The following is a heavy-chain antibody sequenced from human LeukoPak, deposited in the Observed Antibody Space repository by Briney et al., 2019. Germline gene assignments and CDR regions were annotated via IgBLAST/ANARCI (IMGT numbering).Heavy chain of an antibody. V-gene: IGHV3-23*01. D-gene: IGHD2-15*01. J-gene: IGHJ1*01. CDR3: AKNVVVVLGATSLYFQH. CDR2: ISGSGGST. CDR1: GFTVSSNE. Sequence: GGSLRLSCAASGFTVSSNEMSWVRQAPGKGLEWVSAISGSGGSTYYADSVKGRFTISRDNSKNTLYLQMNSLRAEDTAVYYCAKNVVVVLGATSLYFQHWGQGTLVTVSS.